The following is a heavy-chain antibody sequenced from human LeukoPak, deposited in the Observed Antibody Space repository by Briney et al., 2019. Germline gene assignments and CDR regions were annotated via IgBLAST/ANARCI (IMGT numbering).Heavy chain of an antibody. Sequence: PGGSLRLSCAASGFTFSSYSMTWVRQAPGKGLEWVSSISSSSSYIYYADSVKGRFTISRDNAKNSLCLQMNSLRAEDTAVYYCARVNTDGYNSWGQGTLVTVSS. V-gene: IGHV3-21*01. J-gene: IGHJ5*02. CDR2: ISSSSSYI. D-gene: IGHD5-24*01. CDR1: GFTFSSYS. CDR3: ARVNTDGYNS.